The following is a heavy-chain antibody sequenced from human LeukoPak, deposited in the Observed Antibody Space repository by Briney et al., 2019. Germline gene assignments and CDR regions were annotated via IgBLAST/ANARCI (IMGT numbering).Heavy chain of an antibody. J-gene: IGHJ4*02. Sequence: PGGSLRLSCAASRFTFSNYEMNWVRQAPGKGLEWVSYISSSGSTIYYADSVKGRFTISRDNAKNSLYLQMNSLRAEDTAVYYCARDWGRRTFFDYWGQGTLVTVSS. CDR1: RFTFSNYE. V-gene: IGHV3-48*03. D-gene: IGHD7-27*01. CDR2: ISSSGSTI. CDR3: ARDWGRRTFFDY.